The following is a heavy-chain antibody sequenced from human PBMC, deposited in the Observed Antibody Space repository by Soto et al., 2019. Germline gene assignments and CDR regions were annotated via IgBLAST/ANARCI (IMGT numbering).Heavy chain of an antibody. CDR2: ISSSSSYI. CDR1: GFTFSSYS. Sequence: ESGGGLVKPGGSLRLSCAASGFTFSSYSMNWVRQAPGKGLEWVSSISSSSSYIYYADSVRGRFTISRDNAKNSLYLQMNSLRAEDTAVYYCARALTLRGRYCSGGSCYAFDYWGQGTLVTVSS. CDR3: ARALTLRGRYCSGGSCYAFDY. V-gene: IGHV3-21*01. D-gene: IGHD2-15*01. J-gene: IGHJ4*02.